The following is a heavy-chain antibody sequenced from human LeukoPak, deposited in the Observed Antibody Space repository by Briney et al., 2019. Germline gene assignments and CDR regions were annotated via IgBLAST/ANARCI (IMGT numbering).Heavy chain of an antibody. CDR3: ARGYMTTDY. D-gene: IGHD4-17*01. V-gene: IGHV1-3*01. CDR2: INAGSGNT. Sequence: GASVKVSCKASGYTFTSYAMHWVRQAPGQRLEWMGWINAGSGNTKYSQKFQGRATITRDTSASTAYMELSSLRSEDTAVYYCARGYMTTDYWGQGTLVTVSS. CDR1: GYTFTSYA. J-gene: IGHJ4*02.